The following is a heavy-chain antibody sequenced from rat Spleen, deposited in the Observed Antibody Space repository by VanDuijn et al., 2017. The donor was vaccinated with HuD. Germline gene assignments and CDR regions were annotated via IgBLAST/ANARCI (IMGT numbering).Heavy chain of an antibody. Sequence: EVQLVESGGGLVQPGRSLKLSCAASGFTFSSFAMAWVRQAPKKGLEWVATISTSGGSTYYRDSVKGRFTISRDNAKKTLNLQMDSLRSEDTATYYCTNAEFGVGWFAYWGQGTLVTVSS. D-gene: IGHD4-3*01. V-gene: IGHV5-46*01. CDR1: GFTFSSFA. CDR2: ISTSGGST. J-gene: IGHJ3*01. CDR3: TNAEFGVGWFAY.